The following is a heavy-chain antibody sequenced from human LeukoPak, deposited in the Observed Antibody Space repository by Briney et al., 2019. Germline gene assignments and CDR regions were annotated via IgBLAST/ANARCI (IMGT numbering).Heavy chain of an antibody. CDR1: GFTFSSYA. Sequence: GGSLRLSCAASGFTFSSYAMSWVRQAPGKGLEWVSGISWNSGSIGYADSVKGRFTISRDNAKNSLYLQMNSLRAEDMALYYCAKDIGYGSGRQTGAFDIWGQGTMVTVSS. V-gene: IGHV3-9*03. J-gene: IGHJ3*02. D-gene: IGHD3-10*01. CDR3: AKDIGYGSGRQTGAFDI. CDR2: ISWNSGSI.